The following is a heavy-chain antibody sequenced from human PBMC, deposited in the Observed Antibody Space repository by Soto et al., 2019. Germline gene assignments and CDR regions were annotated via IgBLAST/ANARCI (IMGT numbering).Heavy chain of an antibody. V-gene: IGHV3-11*01. CDR1: GFTFSDYH. J-gene: IGHJ6*02. CDR2: ISRSGSTI. Sequence: PGGSLRLSCAASGFTFSDYHMNWIRQTPGKGLEWVSYISRSGSTIYYADSLKGRFTISRDNVKNSLYLQINSLRAEDTAVYYCATAGYCSSTSCPPKSDYHYGMDVWRQGTTVTVSS. D-gene: IGHD2-2*01. CDR3: ATAGYCSSTSCPPKSDYHYGMDV.